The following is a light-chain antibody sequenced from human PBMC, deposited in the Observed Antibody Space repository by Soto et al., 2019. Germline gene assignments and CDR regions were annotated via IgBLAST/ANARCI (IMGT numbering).Light chain of an antibody. J-gene: IGKJ1*01. Sequence: EIVLTQSPGTLSLSPGERVTLSCRASQSVSSTYLVWYQHKRGQAPRVLIYGASSRATGIPDRFSGSGSGADFTLTISRLEPEDFAVYYCQHYGTASWTFGQGTKVDI. CDR1: QSVSSTY. V-gene: IGKV3-20*01. CDR3: QHYGTASWT. CDR2: GAS.